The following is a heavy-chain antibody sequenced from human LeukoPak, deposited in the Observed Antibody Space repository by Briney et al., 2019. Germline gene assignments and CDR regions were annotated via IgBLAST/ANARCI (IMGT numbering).Heavy chain of an antibody. CDR2: ISGSGGST. D-gene: IGHD3-16*01. V-gene: IGHV3-23*01. CDR3: ARVRGGN. CDR1: GFTFSSYA. J-gene: IGHJ1*01. Sequence: GGSLRLSCAASGFTFSSYAMSWVRQAPGKGLEWVSAISGSGGSTYYADSVKGRFTISRDNARDTLYLQMNSLRADDTAVYYCARVRGGNWGRGTLVTVSS.